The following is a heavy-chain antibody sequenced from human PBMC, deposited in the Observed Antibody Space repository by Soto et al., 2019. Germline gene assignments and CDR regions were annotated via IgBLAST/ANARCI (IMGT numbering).Heavy chain of an antibody. Sequence: SVKVSCKPSGGTFSSSAIFWVRQAPGQGLECLGGIIPMSGRTTYAQKFQGGVTINADKPTSTVFIELSSLNSEDTAVYYCATIASAGTREYFQHWGQGTLVTVSS. J-gene: IGHJ1*01. CDR2: IIPMSGRT. CDR1: GGTFSSSA. D-gene: IGHD6-13*01. V-gene: IGHV1-69*06. CDR3: ATIASAGTREYFQH.